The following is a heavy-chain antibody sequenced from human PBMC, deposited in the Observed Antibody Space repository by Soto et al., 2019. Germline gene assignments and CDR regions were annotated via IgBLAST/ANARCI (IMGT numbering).Heavy chain of an antibody. CDR1: GYTFTDYY. CDR2: INPNTGGT. D-gene: IGHD3-10*01. J-gene: IGHJ4*02. V-gene: IGHV1-2*02. CDR3: ASYGSGSSSHRPFDY. Sequence: QVQLVQSGAEVKRPGASVKVSCKASGYTFTDYYMHWVRQAPGQGLEWMGWINPNTGGTNYAQKFQGSVTMTRDTSVTTAYMELSRLTSVDTAVYYCASYGSGSSSHRPFDYWGQGTLVTVSS.